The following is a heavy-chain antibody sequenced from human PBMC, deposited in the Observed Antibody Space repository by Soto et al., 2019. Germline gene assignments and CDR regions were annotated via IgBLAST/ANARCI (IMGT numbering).Heavy chain of an antibody. J-gene: IGHJ6*02. CDR3: TKDTGYLSMDA. V-gene: IGHV3-23*01. D-gene: IGHD6-25*01. CDR1: GFTFNTNA. CDR2: ISGTGSRT. Sequence: GGSLRLSCAASGFTFNTNAMSWVRQAPGKGLEWVSSISGTGSRTYYADSVKGRFTIARDNSKNTVSLQMNNLRAGDTGLYYCTKDTGYLSMDAWGQGTTVTVSS.